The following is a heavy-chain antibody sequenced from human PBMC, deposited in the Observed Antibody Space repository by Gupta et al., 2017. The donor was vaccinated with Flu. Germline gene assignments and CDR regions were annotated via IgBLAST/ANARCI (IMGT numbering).Heavy chain of an antibody. CDR2: IYYSGST. J-gene: IGHJ4*02. Sequence: QLQLQESGPGLVKPSETLSLPCPVSGGSFSSSSYYWGWIRQPPGKGLEWIGSIYYSGSTYYNPSHKSRVTISVDTSKNQFSLKLSSVTAADTAVYYCARLHYDSSGYYIFDYWGQGTLVTVSS. D-gene: IGHD3-22*01. CDR1: GGSFSSSSYY. CDR3: ARLHYDSSGYYIFDY. V-gene: IGHV4-39*01.